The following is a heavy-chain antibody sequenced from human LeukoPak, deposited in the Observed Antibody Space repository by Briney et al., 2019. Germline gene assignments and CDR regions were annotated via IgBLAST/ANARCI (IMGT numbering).Heavy chain of an antibody. V-gene: IGHV3-30-3*01. J-gene: IGHJ5*02. CDR2: ISYDGSNK. D-gene: IGHD6-19*01. CDR1: GFTFSSYA. CDR3: ARDCSQWLVLTTDGWFDP. Sequence: PGRSLRLSCAASGFTFSSYAMHWVRQAPGKGLEWVAVISYDGSNKYYADSVKGRFTISRDNSKNTLYLQMNSLRAEDTAVYYCARDCSQWLVLTTDGWFDPWAQGPLVTVSS.